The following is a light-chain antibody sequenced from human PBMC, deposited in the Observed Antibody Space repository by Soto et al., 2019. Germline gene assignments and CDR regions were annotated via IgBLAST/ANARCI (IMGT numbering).Light chain of an antibody. J-gene: IGLJ2*01. V-gene: IGLV1-44*01. CDR2: TNN. CDR3: AAWDDSLNGLV. Sequence: QPVLTQPPSASGTPGQRVTISCSGSGSNIGTNSVYWYQQLPGAAPKLLIYTNNRRPSGVPDRFSASKSGTSDSLAISGLQSEDEGDYSCAAWDDSLNGLVFGGGTKLTVL. CDR1: GSNIGTNS.